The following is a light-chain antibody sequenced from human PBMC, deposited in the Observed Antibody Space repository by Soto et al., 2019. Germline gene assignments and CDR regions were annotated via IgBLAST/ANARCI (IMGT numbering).Light chain of an antibody. V-gene: IGKV3-20*01. CDR2: GAS. J-gene: IGKJ4*01. Sequence: EIVLTQSPGTLSLSQGDRATLSCRASQSVSSNYLAWYQQKPGQAPRLLIYGASSRATGIPDRFSGSGSGTDFTLTISRLEPEDFAVNYCEQYGVSPPLTLGGGTKVEVK. CDR3: EQYGVSPPLT. CDR1: QSVSSNY.